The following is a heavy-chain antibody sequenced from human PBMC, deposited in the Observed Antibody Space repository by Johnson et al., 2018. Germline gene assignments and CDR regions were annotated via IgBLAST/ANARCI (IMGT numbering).Heavy chain of an antibody. Sequence: VQLVESGGGLVQPGRSLRVSCAASGFTFSSYAMSWVRQAPGKGLEWVSAISGSGGSTYYADSVKGRFTISRDNSKNTLYLQMNSLRAEDTAVYYCAKEKENDFWSGQSDAFDIWGQGTMVTVSS. CDR2: ISGSGGST. J-gene: IGHJ3*02. CDR1: GFTFSSYA. D-gene: IGHD3-3*01. CDR3: AKEKENDFWSGQSDAFDI. V-gene: IGHV3-23*04.